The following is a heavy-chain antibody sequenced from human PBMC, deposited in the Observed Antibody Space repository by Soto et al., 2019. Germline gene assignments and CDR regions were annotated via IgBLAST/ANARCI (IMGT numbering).Heavy chain of an antibody. V-gene: IGHV2-5*02. CDR1: GFSLSTSGMA. J-gene: IGHJ3*02. Sequence: QITLKESGPTLVKPTQTLTLTCTVSGFSLSTSGMAVGWIRQPPGKALEWLALIYWDDDKRYRPSLKTRLSITSDSXRYQVVLTMTNMDPVDTATYFCAHGTSGSHHTFTTWGQGTLVTVSS. D-gene: IGHD1-26*01. CDR3: AHGTSGSHHTFTT. CDR2: IYWDDDK.